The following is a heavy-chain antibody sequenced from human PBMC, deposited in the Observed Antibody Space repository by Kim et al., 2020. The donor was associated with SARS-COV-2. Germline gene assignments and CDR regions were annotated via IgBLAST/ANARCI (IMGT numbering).Heavy chain of an antibody. Sequence: TANYAQKFQGRVTITADESTSTAYMELSSLRSEDTAVYYCARGTAMATPYWGQGTLVTVSS. D-gene: IGHD5-18*01. V-gene: IGHV1-69*01. CDR2: TA. J-gene: IGHJ4*02. CDR3: ARGTAMATPY.